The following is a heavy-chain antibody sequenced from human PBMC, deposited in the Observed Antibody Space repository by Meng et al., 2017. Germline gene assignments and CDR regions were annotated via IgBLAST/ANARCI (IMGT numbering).Heavy chain of an antibody. J-gene: IGHJ4*02. Sequence: EGPVVESGGGLVQPGGSLRLSCAASGFTFNNYWMHWVRQVPGKGLVWVSRISGDGSITNYADSVKGRFTISRDNAKNTLYLQMNSLRPEDTAVYYCLDEAPRSDYWGQGSLVTVSS. D-gene: IGHD1-1*01. CDR1: GFTFNNYW. CDR3: LDEAPRSDY. CDR2: ISGDGSIT. V-gene: IGHV3-74*01.